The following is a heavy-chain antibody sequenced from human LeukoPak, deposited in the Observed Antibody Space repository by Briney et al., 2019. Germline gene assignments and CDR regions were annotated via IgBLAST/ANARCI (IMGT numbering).Heavy chain of an antibody. D-gene: IGHD6-19*01. CDR3: ARTAGSGWSN. CDR2: ISSNASTI. Sequence: PGGSLRLSCAASGFTFSNYCISWVRQAGGRGLEWVSSISSNASTIYYAASVKGRCTISRDNAKNSLYLQMNSLRAEDTAVYYCARTAGSGWSNWGQGTLVTVSS. V-gene: IGHV3-11*01. CDR1: GFTFSNYC. J-gene: IGHJ4*02.